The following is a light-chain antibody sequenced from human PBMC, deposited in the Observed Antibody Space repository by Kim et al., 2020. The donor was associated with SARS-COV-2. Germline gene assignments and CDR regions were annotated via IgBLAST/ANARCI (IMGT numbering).Light chain of an antibody. J-gene: IGKJ1*01. V-gene: IGKV1-5*03. Sequence: ASVGDRATITCRASQSISSWLAWYQQKPGKAPKLLIYKASSLESGVPSRFSGSGSGTEFTLTISSLQPDDFATYYCQQYNSYSPAFGQGTKVDIK. CDR2: KAS. CDR1: QSISSW. CDR3: QQYNSYSPA.